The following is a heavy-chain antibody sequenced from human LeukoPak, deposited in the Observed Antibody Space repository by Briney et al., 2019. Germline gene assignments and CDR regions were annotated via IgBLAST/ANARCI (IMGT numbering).Heavy chain of an antibody. Sequence: SETLSLTCTVSGYFISSGYYWGWIRQPPGKGLEWIASIYQSGSTYYNPSLKSRVTMSVDTSKNQFSLKLSSVTAADTAVYYCAKDYHSNSWYLGALDIWGQGTMVIVSS. D-gene: IGHD6-13*01. V-gene: IGHV4-38-2*02. CDR2: IYQSGST. J-gene: IGHJ3*02. CDR3: AKDYHSNSWYLGALDI. CDR1: GYFISSGYY.